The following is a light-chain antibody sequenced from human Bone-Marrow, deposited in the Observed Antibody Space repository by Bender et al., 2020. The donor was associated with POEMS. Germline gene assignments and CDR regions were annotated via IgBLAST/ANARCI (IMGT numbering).Light chain of an antibody. J-gene: IGLJ3*02. CDR1: SSDVGSYNL. CDR3: SSYSSSSTMWL. CDR2: EVR. Sequence: QSALTQPASVSGSPGQSITISCTGTSSDVGSYNLVSWYQQHPGKAPKLLIYEVRKRPSGVSNRFSGSKSGNTASLTIFGLQAEDEADYYCSSYSSSSTMWLFGGGTKLTVL. V-gene: IGLV2-14*02.